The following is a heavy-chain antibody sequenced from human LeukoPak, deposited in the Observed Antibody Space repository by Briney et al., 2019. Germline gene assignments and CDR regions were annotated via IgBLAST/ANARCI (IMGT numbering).Heavy chain of an antibody. CDR1: GFTFSSYW. Sequence: GGSLRLSCAASGFTFSSYWMSWVRQAPGKGLEWVANIKQDGSEKYYVDSVKGRFTISRDNAKNSLYLQMNSLRAEDTAVYYRARDPNTIFGVLGEGFDYWGQGTLVTVSS. V-gene: IGHV3-7*01. D-gene: IGHD3-3*01. J-gene: IGHJ4*02. CDR2: IKQDGSEK. CDR3: ARDPNTIFGVLGEGFDY.